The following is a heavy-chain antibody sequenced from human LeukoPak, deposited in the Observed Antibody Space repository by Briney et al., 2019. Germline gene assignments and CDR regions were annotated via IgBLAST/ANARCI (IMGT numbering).Heavy chain of an antibody. CDR2: ISSSGSSI. Sequence: GGSLRLSCAASGFTFSDYYISWIRQAPGKGLEWVSYISSSGSSIYYADSVKGRFTISRDNAKNSLYLQMNSLRAEDTAVYYSARDRRTAGAFDIWGQGTMVTVSS. D-gene: IGHD6-25*01. CDR1: GFTFSDYY. J-gene: IGHJ3*02. CDR3: ARDRRTAGAFDI. V-gene: IGHV3-11*01.